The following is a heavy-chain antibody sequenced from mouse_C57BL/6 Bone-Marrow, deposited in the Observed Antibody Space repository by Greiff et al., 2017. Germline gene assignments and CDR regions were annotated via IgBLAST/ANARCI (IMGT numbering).Heavy chain of an antibody. D-gene: IGHD2-5*01. CDR2: IYPGSGST. V-gene: IGHV1-55*01. CDR3: ARPYYSNYGYFDV. Sequence: VQLQQSGAELVKPGASVKMSCKASGYTFTSYWITWVKQRPGQGLEWIGDIYPGSGSTNYNEKFKSKATLTVDTSSSTAYMQLSSLTSEDSAVYYWARPYYSNYGYFDVWGTGTTVTVSS. J-gene: IGHJ1*03. CDR1: GYTFTSYW.